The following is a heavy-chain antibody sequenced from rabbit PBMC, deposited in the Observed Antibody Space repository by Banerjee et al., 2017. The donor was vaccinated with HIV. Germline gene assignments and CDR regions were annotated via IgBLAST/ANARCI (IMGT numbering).Heavy chain of an antibody. CDR1: GFSFSSSYY. Sequence: QEQLEESGGDLVKPEGSLTLTCTASGFSFSSSYYMWWVRQAPGKGLEWIGCIYGGSSGSTYYASWVNGRFTISKTSSTTVTLQMNSLTAADTATYFCARIRYAGYAGFGYADLWGPGTLVTVS. D-gene: IGHD4-2*01. J-gene: IGHJ4*01. CDR2: IYGGSSGST. CDR3: ARIRYAGYAGFGYADL. V-gene: IGHV1S45*01.